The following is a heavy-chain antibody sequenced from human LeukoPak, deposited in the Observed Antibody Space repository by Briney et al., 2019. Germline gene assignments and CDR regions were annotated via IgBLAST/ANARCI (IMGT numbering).Heavy chain of an antibody. CDR2: ISGSGADT. D-gene: IGHD2-15*01. V-gene: IGHV3-23*01. Sequence: GGSLRLSCAASGFTSSNYAMNRVRQAPGKGLEWVSAISGSGADTYYADSVKGRFTISRDNSKNTLYLQMNSLRAEDTAIYFCAKELRMSPTYYFDYWGQGTLVTVSS. J-gene: IGHJ4*02. CDR1: GFTSSNYA. CDR3: AKELRMSPTYYFDY.